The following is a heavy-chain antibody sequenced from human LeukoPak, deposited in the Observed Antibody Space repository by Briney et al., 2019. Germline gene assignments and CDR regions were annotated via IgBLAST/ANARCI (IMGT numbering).Heavy chain of an antibody. D-gene: IGHD4-17*01. CDR1: GGSFSGYY. CDR3: ASAYIVDYDAFDI. CDR2: INHSGST. Sequence: PSETLSLTCAVYGGSFSGYYWSWIRQPPGKGLEWIGEINHSGSTNYNPSLKSRVTISVDTSKNQFSLKLSSVTAADTAVYYCASAYIVDYDAFDIWGQGTMVTVPS. J-gene: IGHJ3*02. V-gene: IGHV4-34*01.